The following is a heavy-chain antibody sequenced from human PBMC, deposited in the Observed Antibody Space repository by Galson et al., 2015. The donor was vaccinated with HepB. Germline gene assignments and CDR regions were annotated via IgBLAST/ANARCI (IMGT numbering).Heavy chain of an antibody. J-gene: IGHJ3*02. CDR3: TRAGTASSWDAFDI. V-gene: IGHV3-64*04. D-gene: IGHD6-13*01. Sequence: SLRLSCAVSGLVFSDFAMHWVRQAPGKGLEYVSSISSNGGSLNHADSVKGRFTISKDISKNTLFLQLNSLRLEDTAIYYCTRAGTASSWDAFDIWGHGTMVTVSS. CDR1: GLVFSDFA. CDR2: ISSNGGSL.